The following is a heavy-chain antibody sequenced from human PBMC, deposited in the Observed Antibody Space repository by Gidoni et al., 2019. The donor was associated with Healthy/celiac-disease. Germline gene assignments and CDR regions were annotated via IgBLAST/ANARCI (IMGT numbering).Heavy chain of an antibody. D-gene: IGHD6-19*01. J-gene: IGHJ3*02. Sequence: EVHLVESGGGLVKPGGSLRLSCAASGFTFSNAWMNWVRQAPGKWLEWVGRIKSKTDGGTTDYAATVKGRFTISRDDSKNTLYLQMNSLKTEDTAVYYCTTPGGSGWYKAFDIWGQGTMVTVSS. CDR1: GFTFSNAW. V-gene: IGHV3-15*07. CDR2: IKSKTDGGTT. CDR3: TTPGGSGWYKAFDI.